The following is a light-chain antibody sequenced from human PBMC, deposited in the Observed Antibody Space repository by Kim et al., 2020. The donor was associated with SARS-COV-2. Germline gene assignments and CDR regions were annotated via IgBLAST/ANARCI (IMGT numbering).Light chain of an antibody. CDR1: QSLNSN. CDR3: QQYNNWPLT. Sequence: ASPGERAPLPCRASQSLNSNLAWYQQKPGQAPSLLIYGASTRATGIPVRFSGSGSGTEFTLTISSLQSEDFAVYYCQQYNNWPLTFGGGTKVDIK. J-gene: IGKJ4*01. V-gene: IGKV3-15*01. CDR2: GAS.